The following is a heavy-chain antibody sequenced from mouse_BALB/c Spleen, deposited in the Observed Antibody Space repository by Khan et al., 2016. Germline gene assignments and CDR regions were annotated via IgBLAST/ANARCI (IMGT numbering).Heavy chain of an antibody. J-gene: IGHJ2*01. CDR3: ARLHYYGYMNY. D-gene: IGHD1-2*01. CDR1: GFDFSRYW. V-gene: IGHV4-1*02. CDR2: INPDSSTI. Sequence: EVKLLESGGGLVQPGGSLKLSCAASGFDFSRYWMRWVRQAPGKGLEWIGEINPDSSTINYTPSLKDKFIISRDNANNTLYLQMSKVRSEDTALYFCARLHYYGYMNYWGQGTTRTVSS.